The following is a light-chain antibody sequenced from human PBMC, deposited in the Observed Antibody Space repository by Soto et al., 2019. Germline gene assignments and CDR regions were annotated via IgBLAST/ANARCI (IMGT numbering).Light chain of an antibody. J-gene: IGLJ1*01. Sequence: VLTQSPSASGSPGQRVTISCSGSASTIGRNYVYWYQQLPGTAPKLLIYRNSQRPSGVPDRFSGSKSGTSASLAISGLRSEDEADYYCAAWDDNLSGFYVFGDGTXVTVL. CDR3: AAWDDNLSGFYV. V-gene: IGLV1-47*01. CDR2: RNS. CDR1: ASTIGRNY.